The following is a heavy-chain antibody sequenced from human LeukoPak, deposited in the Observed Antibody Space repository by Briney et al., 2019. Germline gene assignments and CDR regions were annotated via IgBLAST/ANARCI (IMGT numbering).Heavy chain of an antibody. CDR1: GYTFTSYG. J-gene: IGHJ6*03. D-gene: IGHD6-13*01. V-gene: IGHV1-18*01. Sequence: ASVKVSCKASGYTFTSYGISWVRQAPGQGLEWMGWISAYNGNTNYAQKLQGRVTMTTDTSTSTAYMELRSLRSDDTAVYYCARRGSLRIAAAGTGLDYYYYMDVWGKGTTVTVSS. CDR3: ARRGSLRIAAAGTGLDYYYYMDV. CDR2: ISAYNGNT.